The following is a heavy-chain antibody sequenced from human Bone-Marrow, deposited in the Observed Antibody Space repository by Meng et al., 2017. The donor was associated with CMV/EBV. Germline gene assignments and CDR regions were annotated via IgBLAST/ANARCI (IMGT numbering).Heavy chain of an antibody. J-gene: IGHJ3*02. D-gene: IGHD6-6*01. Sequence: GGSLRLSCAASGFTFSSYAMHWVRQAPGKGLEWVAVISYDGSNKYYADSVKGRFTISRDNSKNTLYLQMNSLRAEDTAVYYCARDPEYSSSRRVAFDIWGQGTMVTASS. CDR3: ARDPEYSSSRRVAFDI. CDR1: GFTFSSYA. CDR2: ISYDGSNK. V-gene: IGHV3-30-3*01.